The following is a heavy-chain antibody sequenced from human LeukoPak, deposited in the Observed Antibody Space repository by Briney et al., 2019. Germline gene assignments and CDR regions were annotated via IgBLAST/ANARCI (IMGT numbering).Heavy chain of an antibody. D-gene: IGHD3-9*01. CDR2: IIPIFGTA. CDR1: GGTFSSYA. V-gene: IGHV1-69*13. J-gene: IGHJ6*03. CDR3: ARVSGPPIYDILTGYSRTHTAGYYMDV. Sequence: GASVKVSCKASGGTFSSYAISWVRQAPGQGLEWMGGIIPIFGTANYAQKFQGRVTITADESTSTAYMELSSLRSEDTAVYYCARVSGPPIYDILTGYSRTHTAGYYMDVWGKGTTVTVSS.